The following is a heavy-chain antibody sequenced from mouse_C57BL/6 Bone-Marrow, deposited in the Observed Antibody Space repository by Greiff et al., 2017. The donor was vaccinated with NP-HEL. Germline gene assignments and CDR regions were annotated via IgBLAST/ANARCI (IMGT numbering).Heavy chain of an antibody. J-gene: IGHJ2*01. V-gene: IGHV7-3*01. D-gene: IGHD1-1*01. CDR3: ARCDYYGSSYIFDY. Sequence: EVKLVESGGGLVQPGGSLSLSCAASGFTFTDYYMSWVRQPPGKALEWLGFIRNKANGYTTEYSASVKGRFTISRDNSQSILYLQMNALRAEDSATYYCARCDYYGSSYIFDYWGQGTTLTVSS. CDR1: GFTFTDYY. CDR2: IRNKANGYTT.